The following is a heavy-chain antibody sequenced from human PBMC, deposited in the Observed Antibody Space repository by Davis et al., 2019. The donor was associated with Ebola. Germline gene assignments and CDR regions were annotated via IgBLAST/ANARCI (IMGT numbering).Heavy chain of an antibody. J-gene: IGHJ6*02. D-gene: IGHD6-25*01. CDR3: ARGGGYGGYGMDV. CDR1: GGSFSGYY. CDR2: INHSGRT. V-gene: IGHV4-34*01. Sequence: MPSETLSLTCAVYGGSFSGYYWNWIRQLLGKGLEWIGEINHSGRTNYNPSLKSRVTMSVATSKNQFSLRVRSVTAADTAVYYCARGGGYGGYGMDVWGQGTTVTVSS.